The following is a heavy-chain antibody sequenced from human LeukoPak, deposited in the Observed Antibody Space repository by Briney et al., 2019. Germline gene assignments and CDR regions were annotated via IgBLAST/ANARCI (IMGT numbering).Heavy chain of an antibody. CDR1: GFTFSSYW. J-gene: IGHJ3*02. Sequence: GGSLRLSCAAAGFTFSSYWMSWVRQAPGKGLEWVANIKQDGSEKYYVDSVKGRFTISRDNAKNSLYLQMNSLRAEDTAVYYCARVGYEVAFDIWGQGTMVTVSS. CDR3: ARVGYEVAFDI. D-gene: IGHD5-12*01. CDR2: IKQDGSEK. V-gene: IGHV3-7*01.